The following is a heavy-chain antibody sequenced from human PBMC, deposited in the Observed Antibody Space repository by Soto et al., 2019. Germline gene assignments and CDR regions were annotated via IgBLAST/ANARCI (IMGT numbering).Heavy chain of an antibody. CDR1: GFTFSSYG. J-gene: IGHJ6*02. D-gene: IGHD3-10*01. V-gene: IGHV3-33*01. CDR3: ARGGYGSGSPEAKAGGMDV. Sequence: QVQLVESGGGVVQPGRSLRLSCAASGFTFSSYGMHWVRQPPGKGLEWVAVIWNDGSNKYYADSVKGRFTVSRDNSKNTLYLQMNTLRVEDTAVYYCARGGYGSGSPEAKAGGMDVWGQGTTVTVSS. CDR2: IWNDGSNK.